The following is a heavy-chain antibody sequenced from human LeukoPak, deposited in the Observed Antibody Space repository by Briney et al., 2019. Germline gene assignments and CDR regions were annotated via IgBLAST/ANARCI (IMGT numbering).Heavy chain of an antibody. CDR3: ARVRLVMMGIDY. CDR1: GGSISSGDYY. D-gene: IGHD3-16*01. V-gene: IGHV4-30-4*01. CDR2: IYYSGST. J-gene: IGHJ4*02. Sequence: PSETLSLTCTVSGGSISSGDYYWSWIRQPPGKGLEWIGYIYYSGSTYYNPSLKSRVTISVDTSKNQFSLKLSSVTAADTAVYYCARVRLVMMGIDYWAREPWSPSPQ.